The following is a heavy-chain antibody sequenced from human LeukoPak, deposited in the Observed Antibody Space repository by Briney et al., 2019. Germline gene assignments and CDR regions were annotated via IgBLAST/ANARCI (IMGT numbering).Heavy chain of an antibody. CDR1: GFTFSSYA. CDR2: ISGSGDDT. V-gene: IGHV3-23*01. CDR3: AKDRVVIMPASLNY. D-gene: IGHD2-21*01. Sequence: GGSLRLSCAASGFTFSSYAMSWVRQVPGTGLEWVSAISGSGDDTYYADIVKGRFTISRDNSKNTLYLQMNSLRAEDTAIYYCAKDRVVIMPASLNYWGQGTLVIVSS. J-gene: IGHJ4*02.